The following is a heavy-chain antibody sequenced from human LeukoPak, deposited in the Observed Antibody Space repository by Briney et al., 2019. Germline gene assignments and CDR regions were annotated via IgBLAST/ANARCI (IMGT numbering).Heavy chain of an antibody. CDR1: GGTFSSDA. J-gene: IGHJ3*02. V-gene: IGHV1-69*05. CDR2: IIPIFGTA. Sequence: ASVKVSCKASGGTFSSDAISWVRQAPGQGLEWMGGIIPIFGTANYAQKFQGRVTITTDESTTTAYMELSSLRSEDTAVYYCARDRGVIVGAHKRGGAFDIWGQGTMVTVSS. CDR3: ARDRGVIVGAHKRGGAFDI. D-gene: IGHD1-26*01.